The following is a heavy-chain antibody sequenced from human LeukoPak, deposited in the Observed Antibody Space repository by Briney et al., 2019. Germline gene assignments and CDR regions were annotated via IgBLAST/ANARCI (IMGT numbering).Heavy chain of an antibody. V-gene: IGHV3-21*01. Sequence: GGSLRLSCAASGFTFSSHSMNWVRQAPGKGLEWVSSISSSSSYIYYADSVKGRFTISRDNAKNSLYLQMNSLRAEDTAVYYCGTGYYDFWFFNYWGQGTLVTVSS. CDR1: GFTFSSHS. D-gene: IGHD3-3*01. CDR3: GTGYYDFWFFNY. CDR2: ISSSSSYI. J-gene: IGHJ4*02.